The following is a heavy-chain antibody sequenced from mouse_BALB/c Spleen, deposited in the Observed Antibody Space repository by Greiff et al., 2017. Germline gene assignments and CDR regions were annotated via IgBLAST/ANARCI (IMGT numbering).Heavy chain of an antibody. Sequence: EVMLVESGGGLVQPGGSLKLSCAASGFTFSSYTMSWVRQTPEKRLEWVAYISNGGGSTYYPDTVKGRFTISRDNAKNTLYLQMSSLKSEDTAMYYCARRLGRGAMDYWGQGTSVTVSS. CDR1: GFTFSSYT. J-gene: IGHJ4*01. CDR3: ARRLGRGAMDY. CDR2: ISNGGGST. D-gene: IGHD4-1*01. V-gene: IGHV5-12-2*01.